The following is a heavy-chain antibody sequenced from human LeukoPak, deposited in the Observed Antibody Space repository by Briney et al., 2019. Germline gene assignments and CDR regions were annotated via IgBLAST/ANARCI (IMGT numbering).Heavy chain of an antibody. V-gene: IGHV3-21*01. CDR1: GFTFSSYS. CDR2: ISSSSSYI. Sequence: GGSLRLSCAASGFTFSSYSMNWARQAPGKGLEWVSSISSSSSYIFYADSVKGRFTISRSNAKSSLYLQMNSLRAEDTAVYYCASDLTGYYGMDVWGQGTTVTASS. CDR3: ASDLTGYYGMDV. J-gene: IGHJ6*02. D-gene: IGHD1-14*01.